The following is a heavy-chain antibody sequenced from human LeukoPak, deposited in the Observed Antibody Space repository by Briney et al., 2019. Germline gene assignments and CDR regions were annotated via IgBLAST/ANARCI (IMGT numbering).Heavy chain of an antibody. CDR1: GFTFSNYS. J-gene: IGHJ4*02. CDR2: IYSGGTT. V-gene: IGHV3-53*01. CDR3: ARDRAEAAAGPYLDY. D-gene: IGHD6-13*01. Sequence: GGSLRLSCAASGFTFSNYSMKWVRQAPGKGLEWVSVIYSGGTTFYADAVKGRFTISRDNSKNTVYLQMNSLRAEDTALYYCARDRAEAAAGPYLDYWGQGTLVTVSS.